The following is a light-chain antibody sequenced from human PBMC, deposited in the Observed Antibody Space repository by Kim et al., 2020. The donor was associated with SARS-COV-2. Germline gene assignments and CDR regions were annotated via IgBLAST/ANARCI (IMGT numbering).Light chain of an antibody. J-gene: IGLJ3*02. CDR2: DVS. V-gene: IGLV2-14*03. Sequence: GQSITISCTGTSRDIGGYKYVSWYQQHSGKAPKLLIFDVSLRPSGVSYRFSGSKSGNTASLTISGLQAEDEADYYCSSYTSTSPWVFGGGTQLTVL. CDR1: SRDIGGYKY. CDR3: SSYTSTSPWV.